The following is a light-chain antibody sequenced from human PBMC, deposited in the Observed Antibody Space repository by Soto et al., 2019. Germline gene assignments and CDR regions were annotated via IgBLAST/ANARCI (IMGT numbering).Light chain of an antibody. Sequence: EIGLTQSPGTLSLSPGERATLSCRASQSVSSSYLAWYQQKPGQAPRLLIYGASSRATGIPDRFSGSGSGTDFTLTISRLEPEDFAVYDCQQYGSSPFTFGPGTKVYIK. CDR3: QQYGSSPFT. CDR1: QSVSSSY. V-gene: IGKV3-20*01. CDR2: GAS. J-gene: IGKJ3*01.